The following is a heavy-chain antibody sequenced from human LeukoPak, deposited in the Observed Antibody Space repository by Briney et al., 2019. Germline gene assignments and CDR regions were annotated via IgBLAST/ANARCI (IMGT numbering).Heavy chain of an antibody. CDR2: INSDGSST. CDR3: ARVLDGVGATRSFDY. J-gene: IGHJ4*02. V-gene: IGHV3-74*01. Sequence: GGSLRLSCAASGFTFSSYWVHWVRHAPGKGLVWVSRINSDGSSTSYADSVKGRFTISRDNAKNTLYLQMNSLRAEDTAVYYCARVLDGVGATRSFDYWGQGTLVTVSS. CDR1: GFTFSSYW. D-gene: IGHD1-26*01.